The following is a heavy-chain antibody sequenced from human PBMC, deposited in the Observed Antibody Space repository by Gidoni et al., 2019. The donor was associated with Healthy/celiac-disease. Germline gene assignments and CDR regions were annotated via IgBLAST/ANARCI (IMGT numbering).Heavy chain of an antibody. V-gene: IGHV3-23*01. J-gene: IGHJ4*02. CDR2: ISGSGGST. CDR1: GFTFSSYA. Sequence: EVQLLESGGGLVQPGGSLRPACAASGFTFSSYAMSWVRQAPGKGLEWVSAISGSGGSTYYADSVKGRFTISRDNSKNTLYLQMNSLRAEDTAVYYCAKLTPGQDKYGTFDYWGQGTLVTVSS. D-gene: IGHD4-17*01. CDR3: AKLTPGQDKYGTFDY.